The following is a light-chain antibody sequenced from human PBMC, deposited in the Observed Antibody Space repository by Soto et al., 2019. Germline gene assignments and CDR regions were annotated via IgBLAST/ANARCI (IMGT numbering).Light chain of an antibody. CDR1: QSVSSN. CDR3: QQYDTWPWT. V-gene: IGKV3-15*01. J-gene: IGKJ1*01. CDR2: GTS. Sequence: EIVMTQSPASLSVPPGERATLSCRASQSVSSNFAWYLQKPGQAPRLLIYGTSTRATAVPARCTASGSGTEFTLTISSLQSDDFGVYYGQQYDTWPWTFGQGTKVEIK.